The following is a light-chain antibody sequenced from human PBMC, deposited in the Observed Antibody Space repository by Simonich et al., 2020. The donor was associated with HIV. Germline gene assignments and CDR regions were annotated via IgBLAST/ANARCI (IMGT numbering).Light chain of an antibody. CDR3: QQANSFPLT. CDR2: AAS. Sequence: DIQMPQSPSSVSASVGASVTITCRASQGLSRWVAWYQQKPGKAPNLLIYAASSLQSGVPSRFSGSGSGTDFTLTISSLQPEDFATYYCQQANSFPLTFGGGTKVEIK. V-gene: IGKV1-12*01. J-gene: IGKJ4*01. CDR1: QGLSRW.